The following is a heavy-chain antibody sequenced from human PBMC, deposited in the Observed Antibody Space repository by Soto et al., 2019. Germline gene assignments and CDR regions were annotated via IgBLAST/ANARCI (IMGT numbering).Heavy chain of an antibody. Sequence: SETLSLTCTVSGGSISSSSYYWGWIRQPPGKGLEWIGSIYYSGSTYYNPSLKSRVTISVDTSKNQFSLKLSSVTAADTAVYYCARHFLLEWFDYWGQGTLVTVSS. CDR1: GGSISSSSYY. D-gene: IGHD3-3*01. CDR3: ARHFLLEWFDY. CDR2: IYYSGST. V-gene: IGHV4-39*01. J-gene: IGHJ4*02.